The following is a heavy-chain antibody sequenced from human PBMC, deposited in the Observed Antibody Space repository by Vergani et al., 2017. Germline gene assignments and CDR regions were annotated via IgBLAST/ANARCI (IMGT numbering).Heavy chain of an antibody. CDR1: GFTFSSYA. D-gene: IGHD1-26*01. J-gene: IGHJ4*02. CDR2: ISSNGGST. V-gene: IGHV3-64*01. CDR3: ARDLHGALDY. Sequence: VQLVESGGGVVQPGRSLRLSCAASGFTFSSYAMHGVRQAPGKGLEYVSAISSNGGSTYYANSVKGRFTISRDNAKNSLYLQMNSLRAEDTAVYYCARDLHGALDYWGQGTLVTVSS.